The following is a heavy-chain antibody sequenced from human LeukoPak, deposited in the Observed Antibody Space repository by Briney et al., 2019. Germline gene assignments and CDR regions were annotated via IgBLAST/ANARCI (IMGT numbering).Heavy chain of an antibody. V-gene: IGHV4-39*07. D-gene: IGHD3-22*01. Sequence: PSETLSLTCTVSGGSISSSSYYWGWIRQPPGKGLEWIGSIYYSGSTYYNPSLKSRVTISVDTSKNQFSLKLSSVTAADTAVYYCARVDTDYYGMDVWGQGTTVTVSS. CDR3: ARVDTDYYGMDV. CDR2: IYYSGST. J-gene: IGHJ6*02. CDR1: GGSISSSSYY.